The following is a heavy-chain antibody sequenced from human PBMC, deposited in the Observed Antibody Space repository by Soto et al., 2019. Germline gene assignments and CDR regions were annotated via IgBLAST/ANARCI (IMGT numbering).Heavy chain of an antibody. CDR2: ISGGGPPT. CDR3: AIRTYSTGWYYLDL. D-gene: IGHD6-25*01. J-gene: IGHJ4*02. V-gene: IGHV3-23*01. CDR1: GFTFSSYG. Sequence: EVQMLESGGGLVQPGGSLRLSCTGSGFTFSSYGMSWVRQAPGKGLEWVSGISGGGPPTYYADSVRGRFTISRDNSKNTLYLQMNSLRAEDRGVYYCAIRTYSTGWYYLDLLGGGTVVTVSA.